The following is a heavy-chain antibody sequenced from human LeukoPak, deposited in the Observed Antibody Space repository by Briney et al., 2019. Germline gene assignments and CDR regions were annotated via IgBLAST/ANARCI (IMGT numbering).Heavy chain of an antibody. Sequence: GGSLRLSCAASGFTVSSKYMTWVRQAPGKGLEWVSVIYRGGNTYYADSMKGRFSISRDNSKNTVYLQMNSLRAEDTAVYYCAKDFYYNPGHWFDPWGQGTLVTVSS. J-gene: IGHJ5*02. CDR2: IYRGGNT. CDR3: AKDFYYNPGHWFDP. D-gene: IGHD1-26*01. CDR1: GFTVSSKY. V-gene: IGHV3-53*01.